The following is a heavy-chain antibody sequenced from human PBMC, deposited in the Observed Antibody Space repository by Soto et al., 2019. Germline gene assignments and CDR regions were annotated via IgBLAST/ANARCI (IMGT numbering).Heavy chain of an antibody. D-gene: IGHD6-19*01. Sequence: PSQTLSLTCAISGDSVSSNSADWHWIRQSPSRGLEWLGRTFYRSQWFNDYAVSVKTRIAINPDTSKNQFSLHLNSVTPDDTAVYYCARVPGQGYSSGKYYFYGMDVWGQGTSVTV. CDR1: GDSVSSNSAD. CDR2: TFYRSQWFN. CDR3: ARVPGQGYSSGKYYFYGMDV. V-gene: IGHV6-1*01. J-gene: IGHJ6*02.